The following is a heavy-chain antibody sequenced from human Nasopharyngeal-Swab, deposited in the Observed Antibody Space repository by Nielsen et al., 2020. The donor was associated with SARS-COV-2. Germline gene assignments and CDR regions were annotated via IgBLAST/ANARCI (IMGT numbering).Heavy chain of an antibody. Sequence: GASLKISWAASGFTFSSYGMHWVRQAPGKGLEWVAVIWYDGSNKYYADSVKGRFTISRDNSKNTLYLQMKSLRAEDTGVYYCASLRADTPDFAYWGQGTLVTVSS. V-gene: IGHV3-33*01. J-gene: IGHJ4*02. D-gene: IGHD2-15*01. CDR1: GFTFSSYG. CDR3: ASLRADTPDFAY. CDR2: IWYDGSNK.